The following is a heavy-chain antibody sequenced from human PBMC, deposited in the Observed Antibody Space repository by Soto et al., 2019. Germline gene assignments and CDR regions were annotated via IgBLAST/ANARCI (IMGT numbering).Heavy chain of an antibody. CDR1: GYTFTTYG. CDR2: ISVYNGNT. D-gene: IGHD3-22*01. Sequence: ASVKVSCKASGYTFTTYGISWVRQAPGQGLEWMGWISVYNGNTNYAQKLQGRVTMTTDTSTSTAYMELRSLRSDDTAVYYWARAHHYYDSSGYYAYWGQGTLVTVSS. CDR3: ARAHHYYDSSGYYAY. V-gene: IGHV1-18*01. J-gene: IGHJ4*02.